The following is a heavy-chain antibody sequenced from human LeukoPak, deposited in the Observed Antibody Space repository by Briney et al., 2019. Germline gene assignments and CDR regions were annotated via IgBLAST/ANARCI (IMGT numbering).Heavy chain of an antibody. D-gene: IGHD4-11*01. CDR1: GGTFSSYA. Sequence: SVKVSCKASGGTFSSYAISWVRQAPGQGLEWMGGIIPIFGTANYAQKFQGRGTITADESTSTAYMELSSLRSEDTAVYYCARVETVTTSRSLDYWGQGTLVTVSS. CDR2: IIPIFGTA. CDR3: ARVETVTTSRSLDY. J-gene: IGHJ4*02. V-gene: IGHV1-69*13.